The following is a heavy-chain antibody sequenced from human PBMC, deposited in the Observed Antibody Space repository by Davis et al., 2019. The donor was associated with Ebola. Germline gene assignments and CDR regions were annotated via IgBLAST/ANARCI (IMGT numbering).Heavy chain of an antibody. CDR1: GFSFSSYW. CDR2: VNSAGTYT. J-gene: IGHJ4*02. D-gene: IGHD3-10*01. Sequence: GESLKISCAASGFSFSSYWMSWVRQAPGRGLEWVSAVNSAGTYTYYADSVKGRFTIFRDTSTVYLQMNSLRVEDTAVYYCAKIEAYGSGNYFEYWGQGTLVTISS. CDR3: AKIEAYGSGNYFEY. V-gene: IGHV3-23*01.